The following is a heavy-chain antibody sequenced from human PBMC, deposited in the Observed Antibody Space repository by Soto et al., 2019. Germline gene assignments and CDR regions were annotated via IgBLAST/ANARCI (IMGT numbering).Heavy chain of an antibody. CDR2: IWYDGSNK. Sequence: GGSLRLSCAASGFTFSSYGMHWVRRAPGKGLEWVAVIWYDGSNKYYADSVKGRFTISRDNSKNTLYLQMNSLRAEDTAVYYCARDQYQLLWFGELLSNAAYYYGMDVWGQGTTVTVSS. D-gene: IGHD3-10*01. J-gene: IGHJ6*02. CDR3: ARDQYQLLWFGELLSNAAYYYGMDV. CDR1: GFTFSSYG. V-gene: IGHV3-33*01.